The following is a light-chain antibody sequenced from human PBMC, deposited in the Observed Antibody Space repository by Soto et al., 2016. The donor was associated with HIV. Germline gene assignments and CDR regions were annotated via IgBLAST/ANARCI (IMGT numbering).Light chain of an antibody. Sequence: AIQMTQSPSSLSASVGDRVTITCRASPGIRNDLGWYQQKPGKAPKLLIYAASSLQSGVPSRFSGSGSGTDFTLTIGSLQPEDFATYYCLQDYNYPLTFGQGTNVEIK. CDR1: PGIRND. J-gene: IGKJ1*01. CDR2: AAS. CDR3: LQDYNYPLT. V-gene: IGKV1-6*01.